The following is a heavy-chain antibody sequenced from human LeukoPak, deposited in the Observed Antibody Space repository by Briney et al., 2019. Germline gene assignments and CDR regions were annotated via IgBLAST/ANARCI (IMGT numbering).Heavy chain of an antibody. V-gene: IGHV3-7*01. CDR1: GFSFSSHG. D-gene: IGHD3-10*01. CDR2: IKKNVNEN. J-gene: IGHJ4*02. Sequence: GGSLRLSCAASGFSFSSHGMTWIRQAPGKGLEWVASIKKNVNENDYVDSVKSRFTISRDNAKNSLHLIMNSLRVEDTDVYYCARGPAYGSRSDYLDQGGRGTLVTVS. CDR3: ARGPAYGSRSDYLDQ.